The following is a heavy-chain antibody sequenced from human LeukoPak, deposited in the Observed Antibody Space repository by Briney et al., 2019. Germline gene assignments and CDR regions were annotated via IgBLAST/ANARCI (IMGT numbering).Heavy chain of an antibody. CDR2: INPNSGDT. Sequence: ASVKVSCKASGYTFTGYYIHWVRQAPGQGLEWMGWINPNSGDTNYAQRFQGRVTMTRDTSISTAYMELRRLTSDDTAVYYCAGHGDMITFGGVIVPSGLDYWGQGTLVTVSS. CDR1: GYTFTGYY. J-gene: IGHJ4*02. V-gene: IGHV1-2*02. CDR3: AGHGDMITFGGVIVPSGLDY. D-gene: IGHD3-16*02.